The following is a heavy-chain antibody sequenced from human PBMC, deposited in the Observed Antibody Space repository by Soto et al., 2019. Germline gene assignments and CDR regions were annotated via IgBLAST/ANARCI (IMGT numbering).Heavy chain of an antibody. D-gene: IGHD3-10*01. CDR2: IYYGGNT. Sequence: PSETLSLTCTVSSGSVTSATDYWTWIRQPPGKGLEWIGYIYYGGNTNYNPSLKSRVTISVDSSKKQFSLRLTSVTAADTAVYYCARDRHPPMEYYSYYGMDVWGQGTTVTVSS. CDR1: SGSVTSATDY. V-gene: IGHV4-61*01. CDR3: ARDRHPPMEYYSYYGMDV. J-gene: IGHJ6*02.